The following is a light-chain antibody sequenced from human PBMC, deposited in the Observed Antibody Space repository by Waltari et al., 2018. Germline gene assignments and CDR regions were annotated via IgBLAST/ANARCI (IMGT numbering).Light chain of an antibody. V-gene: IGKV3-20*01. Sequence: EIVLTQSPGTLSLSLGDRATLSCRASQSIGRSVVWYQQRPGQAPRLLIYDISRRATGIPDRFSGSGYGTDFSLTISRLEPEDFAVYYCQKYERLPATFGQGITVEIK. J-gene: IGKJ1*01. CDR1: QSIGRS. CDR3: QKYERLPAT. CDR2: DIS.